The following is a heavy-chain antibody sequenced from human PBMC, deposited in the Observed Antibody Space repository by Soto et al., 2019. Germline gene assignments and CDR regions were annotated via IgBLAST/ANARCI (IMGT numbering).Heavy chain of an antibody. J-gene: IGHJ4*02. CDR1: GYSFTDYW. D-gene: IGHD3-16*02. CDR2: IDPRDSQS. V-gene: IGHV5-10-1*01. CDR3: ARGGRDFGGIIVIYYFDS. Sequence: GESLKISCKASGYSFTDYWITWVRQMPGKCLEWMGRIDPRDSQSNYSPSFQGHVTISADKSSSTAYLQWNSLKASDTAMYYCARGGRDFGGIIVIYYFDSWAQGTLVTVSS.